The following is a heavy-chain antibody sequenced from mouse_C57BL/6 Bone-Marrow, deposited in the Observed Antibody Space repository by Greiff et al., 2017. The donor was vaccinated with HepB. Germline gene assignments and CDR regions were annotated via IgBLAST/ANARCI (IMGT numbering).Heavy chain of an antibody. D-gene: IGHD1-1*01. CDR2: IDPSDSYT. J-gene: IGHJ2*01. V-gene: IGHV1-69*01. CDR3: ARRGYYGSPDY. Sequence: QVQLKQPGAELVMPGASVKLSCKASGYTFTSYWMHWVKQRPGQGLEWIGEIDPSDSYTNYNQKFKGKSTLTVDKSSSTAYMQLSSLTSEDSAVYYCARRGYYGSPDYWGQGTTLTVSS. CDR1: GYTFTSYW.